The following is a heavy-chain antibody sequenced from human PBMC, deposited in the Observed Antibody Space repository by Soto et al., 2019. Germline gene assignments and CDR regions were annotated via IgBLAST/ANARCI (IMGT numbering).Heavy chain of an antibody. CDR3: ARGGDVLDY. CDR1: GFVFGGFG. J-gene: IGHJ4*02. D-gene: IGHD3-16*01. V-gene: IGHV3-30*03. CDR2: ASYDGTYK. Sequence: ESGGGVVRPGKSLTVSCTGSGFVFGGFGMHWVRQTPGKGLEWLGMASYDGTYKYFADSVKGRFTISRDKGKNTVYLQMENPGIEEKALYYCARGGDVLDYWGRGTLVTVSS.